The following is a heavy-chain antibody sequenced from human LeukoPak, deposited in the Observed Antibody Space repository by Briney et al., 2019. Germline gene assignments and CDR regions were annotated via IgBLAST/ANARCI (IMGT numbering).Heavy chain of an antibody. CDR3: ARASPLGLNCYYP. J-gene: IGHJ5*02. Sequence: SETLSLTCAVYGGSFSGYCCSWIRQPPGKGLGLDGAINHSGSTNNNPSLKSRDNISVDTTKNQLSPKLSSVTAPATAVSFAARASPLGLNCYYPRGPGTPVTVSS. D-gene: IGHD3/OR15-3a*01. CDR2: INHSGST. CDR1: GGSFSGYC. V-gene: IGHV4-34*04.